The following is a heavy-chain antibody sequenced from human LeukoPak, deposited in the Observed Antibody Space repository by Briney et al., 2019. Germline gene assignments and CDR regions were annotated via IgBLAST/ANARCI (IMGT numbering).Heavy chain of an antibody. J-gene: IGHJ4*02. CDR2: IYYSGST. V-gene: IGHV4-31*03. D-gene: IGHD3-22*01. CDR1: GGSISSGGYY. Sequence: SQTLSLTCTVSGGSISSGGYYWSWIRQHPGKGLEWIGCIYYSGSTYYNPSLKSRVTISVDTSKNQFSLKLSSVTAADTAVYYCARDDSSGYYSDYWGQGTLVTVSS. CDR3: ARDDSSGYYSDY.